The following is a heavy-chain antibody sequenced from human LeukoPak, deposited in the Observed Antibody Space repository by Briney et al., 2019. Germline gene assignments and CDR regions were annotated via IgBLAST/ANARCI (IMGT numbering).Heavy chain of an antibody. CDR1: GFTFSSYA. Sequence: GGSLRLSCGASGFTFSSYAMTWVPQPPGKGLEWVSVIGGRGDITHYAASVKDRFTISRDTSKNTVYLQMNILRAEDTAVYYCAKHRMVRGVTMDYYFDDWGQGILVTVSS. D-gene: IGHD3-10*01. V-gene: IGHV3-23*01. J-gene: IGHJ4*02. CDR3: AKHRMVRGVTMDYYFDD. CDR2: IGGRGDIT.